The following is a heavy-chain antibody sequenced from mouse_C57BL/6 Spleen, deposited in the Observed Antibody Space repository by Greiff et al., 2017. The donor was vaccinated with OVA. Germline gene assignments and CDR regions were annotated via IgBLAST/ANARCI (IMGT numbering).Heavy chain of an antibody. D-gene: IGHD2-5*01. CDR3: ARHEDSNYEDAMDY. V-gene: IGHV5-9*01. CDR2: ISGGGGNT. J-gene: IGHJ4*01. Sequence: EVKLVESGGGLVKPGGSLKLSCAASGFTFSSYTMSWVRQTPERRLEWVATISGGGGNTYYTDSVKGRFTISRDNAKNTLYLQMSSLRSEDTALYYCARHEDSNYEDAMDYWGQGTSVTVSS. CDR1: GFTFSSYT.